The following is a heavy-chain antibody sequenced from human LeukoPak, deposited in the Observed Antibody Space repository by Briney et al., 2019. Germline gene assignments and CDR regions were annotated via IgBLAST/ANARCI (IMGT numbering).Heavy chain of an antibody. V-gene: IGHV4-39*07. J-gene: IGHJ6*03. D-gene: IGHD2-2*01. Sequence: PSETLSLTCTVSGGSISSGNYHWAWMRQPPGKGPEWIGSMFYSGRTYYNPSLKSRVTISVDTSKNQFSLKLSSVTAADTAVYYCARGRGYCSSTSCYRRQYYYYYYMDVWGKGTTVTVSS. CDR1: GGSISSGNYH. CDR3: ARGRGYCSSTSCYRRQYYYYYYMDV. CDR2: MFYSGRT.